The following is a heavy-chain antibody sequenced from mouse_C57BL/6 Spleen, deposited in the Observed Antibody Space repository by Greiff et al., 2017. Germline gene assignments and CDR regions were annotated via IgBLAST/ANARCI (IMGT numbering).Heavy chain of an antibody. CDR2: IWTGGGT. Sequence: VQLVESGPGLVAPSQSLSITCTVSGFSLTSYAISWVRQPPGKGLEWLGVIWTGGGTNYNSALKSRLSISKDNSKSQVFLKMNSLQTDDTARYYCARDNWALYYYAMDYWGQGTSVTVSS. D-gene: IGHD4-1*01. J-gene: IGHJ4*01. V-gene: IGHV2-9-1*01. CDR1: GFSLTSYA. CDR3: ARDNWALYYYAMDY.